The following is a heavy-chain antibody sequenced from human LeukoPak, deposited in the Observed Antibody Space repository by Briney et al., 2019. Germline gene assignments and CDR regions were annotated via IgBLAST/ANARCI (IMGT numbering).Heavy chain of an antibody. J-gene: IGHJ4*02. Sequence: GGSLRLSCAASGSIFSDYWMTWVRQAPGKGLEWVAHIKQDGGEKYFVDSVKGRFTISRDNAKNLVYLQMSSLRAEDTAVYYCARGWNYAFRFDNWGQGTLVTVST. V-gene: IGHV3-7*01. CDR3: ARGWNYAFRFDN. D-gene: IGHD1-7*01. CDR1: GSIFSDYW. CDR2: IKQDGGEK.